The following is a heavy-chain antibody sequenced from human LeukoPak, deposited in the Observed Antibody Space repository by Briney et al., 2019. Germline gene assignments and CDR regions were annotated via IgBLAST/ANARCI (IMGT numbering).Heavy chain of an antibody. CDR2: IYYSGST. V-gene: IGHV4-59*08. D-gene: IGHD6-13*01. Sequence: SETLSLTCTVSGGSISSYYWSWIRQPPGKGLEWIGYIYYSGSTSYNPSLKSRVTISVDTSKNQFSLKLSSVTAADTAVYYCARKRKIANAFDIWGQGTMVTVSS. CDR3: ARKRKIANAFDI. J-gene: IGHJ3*02. CDR1: GGSISSYY.